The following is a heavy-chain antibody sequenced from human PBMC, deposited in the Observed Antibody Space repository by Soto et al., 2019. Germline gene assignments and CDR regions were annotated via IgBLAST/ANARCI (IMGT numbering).Heavy chain of an antibody. CDR1: GGSISSGGYS. CDR2: INHSGST. CDR3: ARAFSLVVTAIKPYFDY. J-gene: IGHJ4*02. D-gene: IGHD2-21*02. V-gene: IGHV4-30-2*01. Sequence: SETLSLTCAVSGGSISSGGYSWSWIRQPPGKGLEWIGDINHSGSTNYNPSLKSRVTISVDTSKNQFSLKLSSVTAADTAVYYCARAFSLVVTAIKPYFDYWGQGTLVTVSS.